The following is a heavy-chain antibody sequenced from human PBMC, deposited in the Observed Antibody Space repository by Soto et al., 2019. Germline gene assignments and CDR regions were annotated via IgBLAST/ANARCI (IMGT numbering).Heavy chain of an antibody. CDR2: IIPVFGRP. CDR1: GGSFSSFG. J-gene: IGHJ1*01. CDR3: AREGSGYNL. V-gene: IGHV1-69*13. Sequence: SVKVSCKASGGSFSSFGFSWVRQAPGQGLEWMEGIIPVFGRPNYAQRFRGRLTITADESTNTVYLELIDLRSEDTAVYYCAREGSGYNLWGQGTQVTVSS. D-gene: IGHD5-12*01.